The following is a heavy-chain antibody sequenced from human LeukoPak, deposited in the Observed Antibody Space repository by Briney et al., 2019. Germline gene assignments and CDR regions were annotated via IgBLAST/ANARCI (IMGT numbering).Heavy chain of an antibody. CDR1: GGTFSSYA. Sequence: GASVTVSCKASGGTFSSYAISWVRQAPGQGLEWMGGIIPIFGTANYAQKFQGRVTITTDESTSTAYMELSSLRSEDTAVYYCARGGYNWNSPRSYAFDIWGQGTMVTVSS. CDR2: IIPIFGTA. V-gene: IGHV1-69*05. D-gene: IGHD1-7*01. J-gene: IGHJ3*02. CDR3: ARGGYNWNSPRSYAFDI.